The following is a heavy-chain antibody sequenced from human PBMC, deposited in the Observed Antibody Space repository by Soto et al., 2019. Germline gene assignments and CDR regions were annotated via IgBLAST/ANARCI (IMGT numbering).Heavy chain of an antibody. CDR1: GFTFNNYY. Sequence: EVQLVESGGGLVQPWGSLRLSCAASGFTFNNYYMVWVRQAPGRGLEWVANINQDGSAKYYVDSVKGRFTISRDNAKSSLYLQINSLRAEDTATYYCGRGFGGTHWGQGSLVTVSS. D-gene: IGHD2-15*01. V-gene: IGHV3-7*05. J-gene: IGHJ4*02. CDR3: GRGFGGTH. CDR2: INQDGSAK.